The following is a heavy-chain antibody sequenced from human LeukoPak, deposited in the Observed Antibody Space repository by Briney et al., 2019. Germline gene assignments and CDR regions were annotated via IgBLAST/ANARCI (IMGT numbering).Heavy chain of an antibody. CDR3: ARDESERWYVLRDY. CDR2: ISYDGSNK. D-gene: IGHD6-13*01. CDR1: GFTFSSYA. V-gene: IGHV3-30-3*01. J-gene: IGHJ4*02. Sequence: GGSLRLSCAASGFTFSSYAMHWVRQAPDKGLEWVAVISYDGSNKYYADSVKGRFTISRDDSKNTLYLQMNSLRAEDTAVYYCARDESERWYVLRDYWGQGTLVTVSS.